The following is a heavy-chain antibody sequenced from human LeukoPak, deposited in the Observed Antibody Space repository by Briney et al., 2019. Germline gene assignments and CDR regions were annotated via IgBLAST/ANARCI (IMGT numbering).Heavy chain of an antibody. V-gene: IGHV4-34*01. CDR1: GGSFSGYY. D-gene: IGHD2-2*01. J-gene: IGHJ6*03. Sequence: SETLSLTCAVYGGSFSGYYWGWIRQPPGKGLEWIGSIYHSGSTYYNPSLKSRVTISVDTSKNQFSLKLSSVTAADTAVYYCARGDCSSTSCYYYYYMDVWGKGTTVTISS. CDR2: IYHSGST. CDR3: ARGDCSSTSCYYYYYMDV.